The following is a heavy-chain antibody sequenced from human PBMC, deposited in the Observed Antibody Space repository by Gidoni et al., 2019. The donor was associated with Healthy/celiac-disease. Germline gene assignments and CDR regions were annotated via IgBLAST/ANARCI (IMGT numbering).Heavy chain of an antibody. CDR3: ARDPPPSAGVDTAMGRPFDY. Sequence: VQLVESGGGVVQPGRSLRLSCAASGFTFRSYGMHWVRQAPGKGLEWVAVIWYDGSNKYYADSGKGRFTISRGNSKNTLYLQMNSLRAEDTAVYYCARDPPPSAGVDTAMGRPFDYWGQGTLVTVSS. J-gene: IGHJ4*02. CDR1: GFTFRSYG. V-gene: IGHV3-33*01. CDR2: IWYDGSNK. D-gene: IGHD5-18*01.